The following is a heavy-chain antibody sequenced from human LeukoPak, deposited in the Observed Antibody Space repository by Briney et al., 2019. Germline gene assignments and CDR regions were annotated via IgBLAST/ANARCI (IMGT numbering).Heavy chain of an antibody. Sequence: GGSLRLSCAASGFTFSSYAMSWVRQAPGKGLEWVSAISGSGGSTYYADSVKGRFTISRDNSKNTLHLQMNSLRAEDTAVYYCAKNRLVGYSSGIDYWGQGTLVTVSS. CDR3: AKNRLVGYSSGIDY. J-gene: IGHJ4*02. V-gene: IGHV3-23*01. CDR1: GFTFSSYA. D-gene: IGHD6-19*01. CDR2: ISGSGGST.